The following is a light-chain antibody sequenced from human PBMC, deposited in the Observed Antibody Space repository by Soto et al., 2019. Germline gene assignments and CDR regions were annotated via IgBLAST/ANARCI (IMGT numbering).Light chain of an antibody. J-gene: IGLJ2*01. V-gene: IGLV1-40*01. CDR2: GTT. CDR3: QSYDSSSPVV. Sequence: QSVLTQPPSVSGAPGQRVTISCTGSNSNIGAGYDVHWYQQLPGTAPKLLIYGTTNRPSGVPDRFSGSKSGTSASLAITELQAENEADYYCQSYDSSSPVVLGGGTKLTVL. CDR1: NSNIGAGYD.